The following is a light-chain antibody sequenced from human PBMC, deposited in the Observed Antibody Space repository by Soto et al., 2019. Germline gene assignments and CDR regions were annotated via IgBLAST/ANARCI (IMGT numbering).Light chain of an antibody. CDR3: SSYTSSSTVM. V-gene: IGLV2-14*01. Sequence: QSVLTQPASVSGSPGQSITISCTGTSSDVGGYNYVSWYQHHPGRAPKLMISDVSNRPSGVSNRFSGSKSGNTASLTISGLQAEDEADYYCSSYTSSSTVMFGGGTKLTVL. CDR2: DVS. CDR1: SSDVGGYNY. J-gene: IGLJ3*02.